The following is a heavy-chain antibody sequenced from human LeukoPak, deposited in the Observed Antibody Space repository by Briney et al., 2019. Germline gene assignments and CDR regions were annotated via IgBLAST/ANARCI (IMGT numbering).Heavy chain of an antibody. J-gene: IGHJ4*02. V-gene: IGHV1-2*06. D-gene: IGHD1-26*01. CDR3: ARVAPGEWELPPPEPRQFDY. Sequence: GASVKVSCKASGYTFTGYYMHWVRQAPGQGLEWMGRINPNSGGTNYAQKFQGRVTMTRDTSISTAYMELSRLRSDDTAVYYCARVAPGEWELPPPEPRQFDYWGQGTLVTVSS. CDR2: INPNSGGT. CDR1: GYTFTGYY.